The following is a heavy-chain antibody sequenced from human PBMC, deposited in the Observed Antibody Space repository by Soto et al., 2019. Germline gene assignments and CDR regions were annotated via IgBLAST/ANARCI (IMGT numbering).Heavy chain of an antibody. CDR3: AKDVDYYGSGSYPD. CDR1: GFTFSSYA. CDR2: ISGSGGST. Sequence: GGSLRLSCAASGFTFSSYAMSWVRQAPGKGLEWVLAISGSGGSTYYADSVKGRFTISRDNSKNTLYLQMNSLRAEDTAVYYCAKDVDYYGSGSYPDWGQGTLVTVSS. D-gene: IGHD3-10*01. J-gene: IGHJ4*02. V-gene: IGHV3-23*01.